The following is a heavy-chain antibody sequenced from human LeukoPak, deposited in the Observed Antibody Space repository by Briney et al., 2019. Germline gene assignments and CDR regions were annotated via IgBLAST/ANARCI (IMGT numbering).Heavy chain of an antibody. CDR2: VSFDGRNK. J-gene: IGHJ4*02. D-gene: IGHD1-26*01. Sequence: GSLRLSCEASGFSLSSYAFHWVRQAPGKGLEWVSFVSFDGRNKNYADSVRGRFTISRDNSKNTLYLQMNSVTYKDTAVYFCVRIVGHTTTDFWGQGTIVTVSS. V-gene: IGHV3-30-3*01. CDR1: GFSLSSYA. CDR3: VRIVGHTTTDF.